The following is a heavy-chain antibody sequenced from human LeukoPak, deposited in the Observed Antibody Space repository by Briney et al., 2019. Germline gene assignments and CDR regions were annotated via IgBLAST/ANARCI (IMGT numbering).Heavy chain of an antibody. D-gene: IGHD1-26*01. Sequence: SETLSLTCTVSGGSISSYYWSWIRQPPGKGLEWIGYIYYSGSTNYNPSLKSRVTISLDTSKNQFSLMLSSVTAADTAVYYCARDRRWELLHAFDIWGQGTMVTVSS. CDR3: ARDRRWELLHAFDI. J-gene: IGHJ3*02. V-gene: IGHV4-59*01. CDR1: GGSISSYY. CDR2: IYYSGST.